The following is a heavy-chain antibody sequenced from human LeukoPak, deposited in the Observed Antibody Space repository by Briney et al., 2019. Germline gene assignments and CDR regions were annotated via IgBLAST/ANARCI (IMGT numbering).Heavy chain of an antibody. Sequence: GGSLRLSCAASGFTFDDYAMHWVRQAPGKGLEWVSGISWNSGSIVYADSVKGRFTISRDNAKNSLYLQMNSLRAEGTALYYCAKDVRGYSYRQFDYWGQGTLVTVSS. CDR2: ISWNSGSI. J-gene: IGHJ4*02. V-gene: IGHV3-9*01. D-gene: IGHD5-18*01. CDR1: GFTFDDYA. CDR3: AKDVRGYSYRQFDY.